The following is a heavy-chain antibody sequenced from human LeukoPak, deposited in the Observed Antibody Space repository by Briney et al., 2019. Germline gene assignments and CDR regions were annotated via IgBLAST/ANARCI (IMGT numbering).Heavy chain of an antibody. Sequence: SETLSLTCTVSGGSISSHYWSWIRQPPEKGLEWIGYIYYSGSTNYNPSLKSRVTISVDTSKNQFSLKLSSVTAADTAVYYCARGSSSSVWYYYYYYMDVWGKGTTVTVSS. CDR2: IYYSGST. D-gene: IGHD6-6*01. V-gene: IGHV4-59*11. CDR1: GGSISSHY. J-gene: IGHJ6*03. CDR3: ARGSSSSVWYYYYYYMDV.